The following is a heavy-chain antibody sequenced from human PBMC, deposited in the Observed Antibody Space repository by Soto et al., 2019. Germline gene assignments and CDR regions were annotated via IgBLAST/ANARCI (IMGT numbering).Heavy chain of an antibody. CDR3: ARQYRGPARLDY. CDR1: GYSSTTYR. CDR2: IYTVDSDT. Sequence: GESLTISCSASGYSSTTYRTAWAPQMPGKGLEWMGIIYTVDSDTRYSPSFQGQVTMSADKSISTAYLQWSSLKASDSAMYYCARQYRGPARLDYWGQGTMVTVSS. J-gene: IGHJ4*02. V-gene: IGHV5-51*01. D-gene: IGHD1-26*01.